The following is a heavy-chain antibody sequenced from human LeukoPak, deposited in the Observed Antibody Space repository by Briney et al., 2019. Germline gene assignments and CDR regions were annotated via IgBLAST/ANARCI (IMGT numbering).Heavy chain of an antibody. CDR2: ISWNSGSI. Sequence: PGGSLRLSCAASGFTFDDYAMHWVRQAPGKGLEWVSGISWNSGSIGYADSVKGRFTISRDNAKNSLFLQMNNLRAEDTAVYYCANHLACGSTTCPSFDSWGQGTLVTVSS. J-gene: IGHJ4*02. CDR3: ANHLACGSTTCPSFDS. V-gene: IGHV3-9*01. CDR1: GFTFDDYA. D-gene: IGHD2-2*01.